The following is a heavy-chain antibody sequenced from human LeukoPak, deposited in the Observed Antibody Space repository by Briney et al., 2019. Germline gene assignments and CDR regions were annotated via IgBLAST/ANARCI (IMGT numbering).Heavy chain of an antibody. CDR2: IYYSGST. CDR1: GGSISSGDYY. D-gene: IGHD3-3*01. V-gene: IGHV4-30-4*08. Sequence: SQTLSLTCTVSGGSISSGDYYWSWIRQPPGKDLEWIGYIYYSGSTYYNPSLKSRVTISVDTSKNQFSLKLSSVTAADTAVYYCAREVRFLEWSTPYYYMDVWGKGTTVTVSS. CDR3: AREVRFLEWSTPYYYMDV. J-gene: IGHJ6*03.